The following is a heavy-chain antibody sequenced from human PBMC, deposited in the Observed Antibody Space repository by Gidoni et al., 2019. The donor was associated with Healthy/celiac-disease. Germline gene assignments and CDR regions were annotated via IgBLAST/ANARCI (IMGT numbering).Heavy chain of an antibody. CDR1: GFTFSSYG. J-gene: IGHJ4*02. CDR3: ARARGSGWYFDY. D-gene: IGHD6-19*01. Sequence: EVQLVESGGGLVQPGGSLRLSCAASGFTFSSYGMSWVRQAPGKGLEWVANIKQDGSEKYYVDSVKGRFTISRDNAKNSLYLQMNSLRAEDTAVYYCARARGSGWYFDYWGQGTLVTVSS. CDR2: IKQDGSEK. V-gene: IGHV3-7*01.